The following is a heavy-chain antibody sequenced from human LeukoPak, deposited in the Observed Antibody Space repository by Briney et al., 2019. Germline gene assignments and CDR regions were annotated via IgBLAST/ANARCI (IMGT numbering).Heavy chain of an antibody. Sequence: GGSLRLSCAASGFTFSNYAMHWVRQAPGKGLEWVAVMSYDGSNKYYVDSVKGRFAISRDNSKNTLFLQMNSLRSEDTAVYYCARDPDYGGHSGLDSWGQGTLVTVSS. D-gene: IGHD4-23*01. CDR2: MSYDGSNK. J-gene: IGHJ4*02. CDR1: GFTFSNYA. V-gene: IGHV3-30*09. CDR3: ARDPDYGGHSGLDS.